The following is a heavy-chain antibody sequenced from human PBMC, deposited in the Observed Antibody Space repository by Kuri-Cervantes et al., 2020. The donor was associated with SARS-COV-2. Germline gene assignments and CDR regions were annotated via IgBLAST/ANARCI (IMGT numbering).Heavy chain of an antibody. CDR3: AKNLRRQWEEPYYYFHGVDV. Sequence: GGSLRLSCAASGFTFSSYAMHWVRQAPGKGLEWVSVIYSGGSSTYYADSVKGRFTISRDNSKNTLYLQMNSLRAEDTAVYYCAKNLRRQWEEPYYYFHGVDVWGRGTTVTVSS. CDR1: GFTFSSYA. J-gene: IGHJ6*02. V-gene: IGHV3-23*03. CDR2: IYSGGSST. D-gene: IGHD1-26*01.